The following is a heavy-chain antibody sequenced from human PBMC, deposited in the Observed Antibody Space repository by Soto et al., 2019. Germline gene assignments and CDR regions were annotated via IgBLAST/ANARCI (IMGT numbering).Heavy chain of an antibody. D-gene: IGHD2-21*02. CDR1: GYTFTSYG. J-gene: IGHJ5*02. V-gene: IGHV1-18*01. Sequence: ASVKVSCKASGYTFTSYGISWVRQAPAQGLEWMGWINAYNGNTKYAQKLQGRVTMTTDTSTSTAYMELRSLRSDDTAVYYSGRDPSRIVVVTVIRNNWFDPWGQGTLVTVSS. CDR3: GRDPSRIVVVTVIRNNWFDP. CDR2: INAYNGNT.